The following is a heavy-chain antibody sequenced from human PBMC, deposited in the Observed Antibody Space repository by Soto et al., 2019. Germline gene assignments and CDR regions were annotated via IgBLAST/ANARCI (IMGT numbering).Heavy chain of an antibody. J-gene: IGHJ3*02. D-gene: IGHD2-15*01. CDR3: ATTRHCSGGSCLNNAFDI. CDR2: INAGNGNT. Sequence: ASVKVSCKASGYTFTSYAMHWLRQAPGQRLEWMGWINAGNGNTKYSQKFQGRVTITRDTSASTAYMELSSLRSEDTAVYYCATTRHCSGGSCLNNAFDIWGQGTMVT. V-gene: IGHV1-3*01. CDR1: GYTFTSYA.